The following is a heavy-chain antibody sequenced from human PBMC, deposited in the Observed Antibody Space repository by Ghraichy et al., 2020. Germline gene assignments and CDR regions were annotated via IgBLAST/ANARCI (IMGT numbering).Heavy chain of an antibody. J-gene: IGHJ4*02. V-gene: IGHV3-15*01. CDR3: TPDPSCSSSGCYWADY. CDR1: GFTFSLSW. CDR2: IKSETDGGTT. Sequence: GESLNISCATSGFTFSLSWMSWVRQAPGKGLEWVGRIKSETDGGTTDYASPVKGRFTISRDDSKNILYLQMNSLKNEDTAVYYCTPDPSCSSSGCYWADYWGQGAMVTVSS. D-gene: IGHD2-2*01.